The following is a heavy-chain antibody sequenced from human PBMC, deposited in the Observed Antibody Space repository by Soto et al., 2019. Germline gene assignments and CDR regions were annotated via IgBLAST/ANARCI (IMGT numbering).Heavy chain of an antibody. CDR1: GGTFSNYP. V-gene: IGHV1-69*12. J-gene: IGHJ2*01. CDR3: ERGNHRWLQLWYFDL. Sequence: QVQLVQSGAEVKKPGSSVKVSCKASGGTFSNYPVSWVRQAPGQGLEWMGGIIPIFGTVNYAQKFQGRLTIAAAESPSTAYMELSSLRSEDTAVYYCERGNHRWLQLWYFDLWGRGTLVTVSS. CDR2: IIPIFGTV. D-gene: IGHD5-12*01.